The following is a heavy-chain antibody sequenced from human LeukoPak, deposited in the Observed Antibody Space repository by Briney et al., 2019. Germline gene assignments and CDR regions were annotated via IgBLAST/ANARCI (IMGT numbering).Heavy chain of an antibody. J-gene: IGHJ4*02. CDR1: GGTFSSYA. CDR2: IIPIFGTA. V-gene: IGHV1-69*05. Sequence: SVKVSCKASGGTFSSYAISWVRQAPGQGLEWMGRIIPIFGTANYAQKFQGRVTITTDESTSTAYMELSSLRSEDTAVCYCARTLYSGSYYPDYWGQGTLVTVSS. CDR3: ARTLYSGSYYPDY. D-gene: IGHD1-26*01.